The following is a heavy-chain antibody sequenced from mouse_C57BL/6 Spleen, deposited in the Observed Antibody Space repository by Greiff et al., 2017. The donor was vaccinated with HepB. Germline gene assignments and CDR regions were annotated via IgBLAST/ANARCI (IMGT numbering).Heavy chain of an antibody. CDR3: ANSNYLSYAMDY. CDR1: GYTFTSYW. Sequence: QVQLQQPGAELVKPGASVKLSCKASGYTFTSYWMQWVKQRPGQGLEWIGEIDPSDSYTNYNQKFKGKATLTVDTSSSTAYMQLSSLTSEDSAVYYCANSNYLSYAMDYWGQGTSVTVSS. J-gene: IGHJ4*01. V-gene: IGHV1-50*01. CDR2: IDPSDSYT. D-gene: IGHD2-5*01.